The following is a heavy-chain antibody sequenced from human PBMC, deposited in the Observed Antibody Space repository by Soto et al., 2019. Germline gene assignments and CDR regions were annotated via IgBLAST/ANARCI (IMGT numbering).Heavy chain of an antibody. CDR3: ARVSTAYYYGMDV. J-gene: IGHJ6*02. CDR2: ISSSSSYI. Sequence: GGSLRLSCAASGFTFSSYSMNWVRQAPGKGLEWVSSISSSSSYIYYADSVKGRFTISRDNAKNSLYLQMNSLRAEDTAVYYCARVSTAYYYGMDVWGQGTKVTVSS. V-gene: IGHV3-21*01. CDR1: GFTFSSYS.